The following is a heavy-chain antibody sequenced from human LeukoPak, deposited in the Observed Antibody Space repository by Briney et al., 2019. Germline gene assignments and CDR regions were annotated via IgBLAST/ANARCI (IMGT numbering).Heavy chain of an antibody. CDR1: GFTFSSVW. J-gene: IGHJ4*02. V-gene: IGHV3-7*01. Sequence: GGSLRLSCAASGFTFSSVWMSWVRQAPGKGLEWVANIKQDESEKYYVDSVKGRFTISRDNARNSLYLQMNSLRAEDTAVYYCARAYYDFWSGYYFDYWGQGTLVTVSS. CDR2: IKQDESEK. CDR3: ARAYYDFWSGYYFDY. D-gene: IGHD3-3*01.